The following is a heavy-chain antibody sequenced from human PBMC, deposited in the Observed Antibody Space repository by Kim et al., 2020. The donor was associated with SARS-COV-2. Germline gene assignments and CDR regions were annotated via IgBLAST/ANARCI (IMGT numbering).Heavy chain of an antibody. D-gene: IGHD3-3*01. V-gene: IGHV4-61*01. CDR3: ARDGRRYYDDAFDI. CDR2: IYYSGST. Sequence: SETLSLTCTVSGGSVSSGSYYWSWIRQPPGKGLEWIGYIYYSGSTNYNPSLKSRVTISVDTSKNQFSLKLSSVTAADTAVYYCARDGRRYYDDAFDIWGQGTMVTVSS. J-gene: IGHJ3*02. CDR1: GGSVSSGSYY.